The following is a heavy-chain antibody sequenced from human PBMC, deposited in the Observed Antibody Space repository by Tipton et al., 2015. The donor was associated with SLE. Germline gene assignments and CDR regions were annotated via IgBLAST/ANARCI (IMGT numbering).Heavy chain of an antibody. Sequence: QLVQSGGGVVQPGRSLRLSCAASGLTFSNYAMSWVRQAPGKGLEWVSVIYSGGMTYYADSVKGRFTISRDNSRNTLYLQMTSLRTEDTAIYYCAKRDEQWMVFDYWGLRTLVTVSS. CDR2: IYSGGMT. V-gene: IGHV3-23*03. J-gene: IGHJ4*02. D-gene: IGHD6-19*01. CDR1: GLTFSNYA. CDR3: AKRDEQWMVFDY.